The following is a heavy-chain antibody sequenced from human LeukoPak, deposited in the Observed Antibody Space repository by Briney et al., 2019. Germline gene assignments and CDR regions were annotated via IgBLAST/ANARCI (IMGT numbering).Heavy chain of an antibody. Sequence: GASVKVSCKASGYTFTSYGICWVRQAPGQGLEWMGWISAYNGNTNYAQKLQGRVTMTTDTSTSTAYMELRSLRSDDTAVYYCAREKPWFGELFGAFDIWGQGTMVTVSS. CDR1: GYTFTSYG. D-gene: IGHD3-10*01. J-gene: IGHJ3*02. V-gene: IGHV1-18*01. CDR2: ISAYNGNT. CDR3: AREKPWFGELFGAFDI.